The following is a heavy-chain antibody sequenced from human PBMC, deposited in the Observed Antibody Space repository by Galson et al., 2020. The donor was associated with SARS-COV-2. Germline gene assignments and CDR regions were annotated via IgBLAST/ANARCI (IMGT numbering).Heavy chain of an antibody. J-gene: IGHJ4*02. D-gene: IGHD7-27*01. CDR3: ARGDMGNDYFDY. CDR1: GFTFSTYW. CDR2: IYSAGSST. V-gene: IGHV3-74*01. Sequence: ALHWGSLRLSCAASGFTFSTYWKHWVRQAPGKGLVWVSRIYSAGSSTSYEDSVKGRFTISGDNAKNTRYLQMNSLRAEDTAVYYCARGDMGNDYFDYWGQGTLVTVSS.